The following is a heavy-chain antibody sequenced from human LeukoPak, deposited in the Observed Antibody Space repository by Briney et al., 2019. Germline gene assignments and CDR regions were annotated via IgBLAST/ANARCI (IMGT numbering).Heavy chain of an antibody. J-gene: IGHJ1*01. CDR3: ARDGGPAAEYFQH. CDR2: IWYDGNNK. CDR1: GFTFSSYG. Sequence: PGRSLRLSCAASGFTFSSYGMHWVRQAPGKGLEWVAVIWYDGNNKFHADSVKGRFTISRDNSKNTLYLQMDSLRAEDTAVYYCARDGGPAAEYFQHWGQGTLVTVSS. D-gene: IGHD2-2*01. V-gene: IGHV3-33*01.